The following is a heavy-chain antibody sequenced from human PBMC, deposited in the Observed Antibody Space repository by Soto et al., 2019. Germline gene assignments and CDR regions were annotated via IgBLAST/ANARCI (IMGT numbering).Heavy chain of an antibody. V-gene: IGHV3-30-3*01. D-gene: IGHD6-13*01. CDR3: ARSARARIPAVGRDALDL. CDR1: EFSFRSYA. CDR2: ISDDEANK. J-gene: IGHJ3*01. Sequence: QVQLVESGGGVVQPGRSLRVSCAAYEFSFRSYAMHWVRQAPGKGLQWVAVISDDEANKYYTDSVKGRFTISRDNSKNMLYLQMYSLRAEDTAVYYCARSARARIPAVGRDALDLWGQGTMVTVSS.